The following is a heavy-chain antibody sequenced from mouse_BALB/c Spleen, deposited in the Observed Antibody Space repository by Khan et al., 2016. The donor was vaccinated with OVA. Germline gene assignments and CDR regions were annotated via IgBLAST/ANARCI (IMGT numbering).Heavy chain of an antibody. CDR2: ISYDGSN. CDR1: GYSITSGYR. J-gene: IGHJ1*01. V-gene: IGHV3-6*02. D-gene: IGHD1-1*01. Sequence: EVQLQESGPGLVKPSQSLSLTCSVTGYSITSGYRWNWIRQFPGNKPEWMGYISYDGSNNYNPSLKNRISITRDTSKNQFFLKLNSVTTEDTATYYCARGGAVVPYWYFDVWGAGTTVTVSS. CDR3: ARGGAVVPYWYFDV.